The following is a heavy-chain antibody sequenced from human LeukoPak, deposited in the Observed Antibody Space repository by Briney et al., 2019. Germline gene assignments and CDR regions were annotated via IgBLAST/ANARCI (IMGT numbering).Heavy chain of an antibody. CDR2: ISGGDGST. D-gene: IGHD3-9*01. CDR3: AKWGDYDILTGNYFSDW. CDR1: GFTFSSYA. Sequence: GASLRLSCAASGFTFSSYAMSWVRQAPGKGLEWVSAISGGDGSTYYADSVKGRFTISNDNSKNTPYVQMNTLRAEDTAVYYCAKWGDYDILTGNYFSDWCGQGSLVTVS. J-gene: IGHJ5*01. V-gene: IGHV3-23*01.